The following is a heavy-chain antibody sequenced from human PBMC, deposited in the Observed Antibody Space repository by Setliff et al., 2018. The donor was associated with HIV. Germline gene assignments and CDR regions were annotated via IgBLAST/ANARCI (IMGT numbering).Heavy chain of an antibody. D-gene: IGHD6-13*01. CDR3: ARSTWFGSWYYFDY. V-gene: IGHV3-74*01. Sequence: LRLSCAVSGITFKTYSMSWVRQAPGKGLVWVSRINSDGSSTSYADSVKGRFTISRDNAKNTLYLQMNSLRADDTAVYYCARSTWFGSWYYFDYWGQGTLVTVSS. J-gene: IGHJ4*02. CDR1: GITFKTYS. CDR2: INSDGSST.